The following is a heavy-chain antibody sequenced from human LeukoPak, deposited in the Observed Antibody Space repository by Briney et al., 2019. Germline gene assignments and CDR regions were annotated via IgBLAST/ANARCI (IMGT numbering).Heavy chain of an antibody. D-gene: IGHD3-10*01. CDR3: ARDKGQYGSGTRGFTWFDP. Sequence: PSETLSLTCTVSGGSISSSSYYWGWIRQPPGKGLEWIGTIYYSGYTYYNPSLESRVTISVDTSKNQFSLMLNSVTAADTAVYYCARDKGQYGSGTRGFTWFDPWGQGTLVTVSS. CDR2: IYYSGYT. J-gene: IGHJ5*02. CDR1: GGSISSSSYY. V-gene: IGHV4-39*07.